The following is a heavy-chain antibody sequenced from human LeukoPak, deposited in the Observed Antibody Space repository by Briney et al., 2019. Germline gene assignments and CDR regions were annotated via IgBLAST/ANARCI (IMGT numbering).Heavy chain of an antibody. D-gene: IGHD2-15*01. CDR2: INHSGST. J-gene: IGHJ6*04. Sequence: SETLSLTCAVYGGSFSGYYWSWIRQPPGKGLEWIGEINHSGSTNYNPSLKSRVTISVDTSKNQFSLKLGSVTAADTAVYYCARAAPSHCSGGSCYSHGMDVWGKGTTVTVSS. V-gene: IGHV4-34*01. CDR1: GGSFSGYY. CDR3: ARAAPSHCSGGSCYSHGMDV.